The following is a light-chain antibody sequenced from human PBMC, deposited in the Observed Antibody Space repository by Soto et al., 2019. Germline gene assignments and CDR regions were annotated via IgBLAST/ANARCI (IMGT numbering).Light chain of an antibody. CDR3: QHRSNWPAVT. J-gene: IGKJ4*01. CDR2: DAS. Sequence: EIVLTQSPATLSLSPGERATLSCRASQSVSSYLAWYQQKPGQAPRLLIYDASNRATGIPARFSGCGSGTDFTLTISRLEPEELEIYYCQHRSNWPAVTFGGGTKAEIK. CDR1: QSVSSY. V-gene: IGKV3-11*01.